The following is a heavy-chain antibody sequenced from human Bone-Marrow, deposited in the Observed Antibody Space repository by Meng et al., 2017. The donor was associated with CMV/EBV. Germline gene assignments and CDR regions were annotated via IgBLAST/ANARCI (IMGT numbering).Heavy chain of an antibody. CDR1: GFTFSSYS. V-gene: IGHV3-21*01. CDR3: ARARVVVPAAHYFDY. J-gene: IGHJ4*02. D-gene: IGHD2-2*01. Sequence: GESLKISCAASGFTFSSYSMNWVRQAPGKGLEWVSSISSSSSYIYYADSVKGRFTISRDKAKNSLYLQMNSLRAEDTAVYYCARARVVVPAAHYFDYWGQGTLVTVSS. CDR2: ISSSSSYI.